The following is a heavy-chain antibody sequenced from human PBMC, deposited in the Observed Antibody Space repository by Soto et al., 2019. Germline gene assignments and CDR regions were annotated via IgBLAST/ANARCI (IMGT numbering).Heavy chain of an antibody. CDR3: TRGLYYGSGSYYTSYYYYGMDV. CDR2: IRSKAYGGTT. CDR1: GFTFGDYA. J-gene: IGHJ6*02. D-gene: IGHD3-10*01. Sequence: PGGALRLSCTASGFTFGDYAMSWVRHAPGKGLEWVGFIRSKAYGGTTEYAASVKGRFTISRDDSKSIAYLQMNSLKTEDTAVYYCTRGLYYGSGSYYTSYYYYGMDVWGQGTTVTVSS. V-gene: IGHV3-49*04.